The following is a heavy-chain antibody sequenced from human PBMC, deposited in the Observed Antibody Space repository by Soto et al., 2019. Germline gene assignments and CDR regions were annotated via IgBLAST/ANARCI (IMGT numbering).Heavy chain of an antibody. CDR1: GFTFSNYY. D-gene: IGHD2-2*01. CDR2: ISPTANYT. V-gene: IGHV1-46*01. J-gene: IGHJ4*01. CDR3: ARADSDQYFDS. Sequence: QVQLVQSGAEVKEPGASVEISCGTSGFTFSNYYMHWVRQAPEQGLEWMGLISPTANYTRYSQTFQGRFSITRDTSTSTVYMDLSSLTSEDTAVYYCARADSDQYFDSWGQGTRVTVSS.